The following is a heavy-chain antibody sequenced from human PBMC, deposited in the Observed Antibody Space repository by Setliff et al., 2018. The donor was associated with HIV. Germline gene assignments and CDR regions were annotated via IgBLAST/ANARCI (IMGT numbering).Heavy chain of an antibody. CDR3: ARVPVMATITYWYFDL. CDR1: GFTFSNYA. V-gene: IGHV3-23*01. CDR2: ISGSGIGS. Sequence: GGSLRLSCAASGFTFSNYAMSWVRQAPGKGLEWVSGISGSGIGSYYPDSVKGRFTISRDNSKNTLYLQMNSLRAEDTTIYYCARVPVMATITYWYFDLWGRGTLVTVSS. J-gene: IGHJ2*01. D-gene: IGHD5-12*01.